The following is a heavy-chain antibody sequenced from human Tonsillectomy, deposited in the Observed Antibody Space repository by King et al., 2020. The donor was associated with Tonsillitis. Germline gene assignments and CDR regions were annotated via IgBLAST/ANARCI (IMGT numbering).Heavy chain of an antibody. CDR3: ARDPPGYCSSTSCYGVGYYFDY. V-gene: IGHV3-33*08. Sequence: VQLVESGGGVVQPGRSLRLSCAASGFTFSSYGMHWVRQAPGKGLEWVAVIWYDGSNKYYADSVKGRFTISRDNSKNTLYLQMNSLRAEDTAVYYCARDPPGYCSSTSCYGVGYYFDYWGQGTLVTVSS. CDR2: IWYDGSNK. J-gene: IGHJ4*02. CDR1: GFTFSSYG. D-gene: IGHD2-2*01.